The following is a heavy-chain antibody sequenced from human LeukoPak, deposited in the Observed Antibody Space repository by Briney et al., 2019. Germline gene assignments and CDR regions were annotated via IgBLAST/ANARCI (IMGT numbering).Heavy chain of an antibody. Sequence: GGSLRLSCAASGFTFSSYWMYWVRQAPGKGLVWVSRINSDGSSTSHAVSVKGRFTISRDNAKNPLYLQMNSLRAEDTAVYYCAREGGYSHAFDYWGQGTLVTVSS. CDR2: INSDGSST. CDR1: GFTFSSYW. J-gene: IGHJ4*02. D-gene: IGHD3-22*01. V-gene: IGHV3-74*01. CDR3: AREGGYSHAFDY.